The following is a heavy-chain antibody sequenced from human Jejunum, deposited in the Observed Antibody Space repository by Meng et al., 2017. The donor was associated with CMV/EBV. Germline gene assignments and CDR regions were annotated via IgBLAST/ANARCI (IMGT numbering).Heavy chain of an antibody. CDR2: ISSSSAYI. Sequence: EVQLVESGGGLVKPGGSLRVSCVDSGFAFSLYYMNWVRRAPGRGLEWISSISSSSAYIYYADSLKGRFTVSRDNARNSLYLQVNSLTGDDTAVYYCARVGKAWGIDSWGQGTLVTVSS. D-gene: IGHD7-27*01. J-gene: IGHJ4*02. CDR3: ARVGKAWGIDS. V-gene: IGHV3-21*01. CDR1: GFAFSLYY.